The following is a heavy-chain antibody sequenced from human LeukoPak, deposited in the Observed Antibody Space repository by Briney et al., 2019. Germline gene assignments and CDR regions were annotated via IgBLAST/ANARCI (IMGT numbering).Heavy chain of an antibody. J-gene: IGHJ4*02. CDR2: IYPGDSDT. D-gene: IGHD4-17*01. Sequence: ASVKVSCKGSGYSFTSYWIGWVRQMPGKGLEWMGIIYPGDSDTRYSPSFQGQVTISADKSISTAYLQWSSLKASDTAMYYCARRMDYGDYYYFDYWGQGTLVTVSS. CDR3: ARRMDYGDYYYFDY. V-gene: IGHV5-51*01. CDR1: GYSFTSYW.